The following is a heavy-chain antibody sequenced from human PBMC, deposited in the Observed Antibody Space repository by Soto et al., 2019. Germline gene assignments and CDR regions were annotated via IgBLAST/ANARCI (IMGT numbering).Heavy chain of an antibody. D-gene: IGHD3-22*01. CDR3: AKSRYADSSGDYYDF. J-gene: IGHJ4*02. CDR2: IGGRGTSS. Sequence: VGSLRLSCAASGFTFSNYAMSWVRQAPGKGLEWVSGIGGRGTSSYYADSVKGRFAISRDNSYNTLFLQLHSLRAEDTAVYYCAKSRYADSSGDYYDFWGQGTRVTVSS. CDR1: GFTFSNYA. V-gene: IGHV3-23*01.